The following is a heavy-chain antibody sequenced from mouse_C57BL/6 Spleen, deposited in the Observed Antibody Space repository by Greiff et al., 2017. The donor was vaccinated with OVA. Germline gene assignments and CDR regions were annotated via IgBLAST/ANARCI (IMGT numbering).Heavy chain of an antibody. J-gene: IGHJ2*01. V-gene: IGHV1-82*01. D-gene: IGHD1-1*01. Sequence: QVQLKESGPELVKPGASVKISCKASGYAFSSSWMNWVKQRPGKGLEWIGRIYPGDGDTNYNGKFKGKATLTADKSSSTAYMQLSSLTSEDSAVYFCARSVGGRPFYFDYWGQGTTLTVSS. CDR3: ARSVGGRPFYFDY. CDR1: GYAFSSSW. CDR2: IYPGDGDT.